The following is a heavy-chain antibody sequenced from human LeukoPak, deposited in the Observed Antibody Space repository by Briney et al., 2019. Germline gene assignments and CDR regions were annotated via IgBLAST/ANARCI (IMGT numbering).Heavy chain of an antibody. D-gene: IGHD2-2*01. J-gene: IGHJ5*02. CDR2: ISGSGGST. CDR1: TFTFSSYG. V-gene: IGHV3-23*01. Sequence: GGSLRLSCGASTFTFSSYGMSWVRQAPGKGLDWVSAISGSGGSTYYADSVKGRFTISRDNSKNTLFLQMNSLRAEDTAVYYCAKGGYCSSTSCYVGWFDPWGQGTLVTVSS. CDR3: AKGGYCSSTSCYVGWFDP.